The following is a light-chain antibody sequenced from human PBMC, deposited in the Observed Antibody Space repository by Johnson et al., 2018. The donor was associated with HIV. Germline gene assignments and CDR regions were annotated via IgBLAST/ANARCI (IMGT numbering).Light chain of an antibody. Sequence: QSVLTQPPSVSAAPGQKVSISCSGSSSNIGDNYVSWYQQVPGTAPKLLIYDNNKRPSGIPDRFSGSKSGTSATLGITGLQTGDEADYYCATWHSSLTSGGVFGTGTKVTVL. CDR1: SSNIGDNY. J-gene: IGLJ1*01. CDR3: ATWHSSLTSGGV. V-gene: IGLV1-51*01. CDR2: DNN.